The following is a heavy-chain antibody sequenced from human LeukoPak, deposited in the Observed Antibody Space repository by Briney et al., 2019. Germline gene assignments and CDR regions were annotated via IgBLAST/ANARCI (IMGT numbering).Heavy chain of an antibody. Sequence: EASVKVSCKASGGTFSSYAISWVRQAPGQGLEWMGRIIPILGIANYAQKFQGRVTITADKSTSTAYMELSSLRSEDTAVYYCARDFSWTGDYYYYGMDVWGQGTTVTVSS. D-gene: IGHD3/OR15-3a*01. CDR3: ARDFSWTGDYYYYGMDV. V-gene: IGHV1-69*04. CDR2: IIPILGIA. CDR1: GGTFSSYA. J-gene: IGHJ6*02.